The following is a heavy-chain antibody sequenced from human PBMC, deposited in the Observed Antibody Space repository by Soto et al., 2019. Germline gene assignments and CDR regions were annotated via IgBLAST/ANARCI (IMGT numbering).Heavy chain of an antibody. J-gene: IGHJ4*02. CDR2: IYNGGST. D-gene: IGHD3-3*01. CDR1: GVSLSSGDYY. V-gene: IGHV4-30-4*01. CDR3: ARAPVGLDTISYFDY. Sequence: SETLSLTCTVSGVSLSSGDYYWSWVRQSPGMGLEWIGYIYNGGSTYYRPSLESRMHMSLDATRNHYSLRLTSVTAADTAVYFCARAPVGLDTISYFDYWGQGKLVTVSS.